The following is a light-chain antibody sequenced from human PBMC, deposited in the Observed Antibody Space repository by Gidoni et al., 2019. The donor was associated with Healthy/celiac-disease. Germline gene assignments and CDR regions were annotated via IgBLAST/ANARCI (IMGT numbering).Light chain of an antibody. CDR2: KAS. CDR1: QSISSW. J-gene: IGKJ3*01. CDR3: QQYNSFLFT. V-gene: IGKV1-5*03. Sequence: DIQMTQSPSTLSASVGDRVTITCRASQSISSWLAWYQQKPGKAPKLLIYKASSIESGVPARFSGSGSGTEFTLTISSLQPDDFAAYYCQQYNSFLFTFGHGTKVDIK.